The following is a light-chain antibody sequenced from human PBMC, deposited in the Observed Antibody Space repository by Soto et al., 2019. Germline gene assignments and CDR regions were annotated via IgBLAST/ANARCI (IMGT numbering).Light chain of an antibody. CDR2: KAS. Sequence: DIQMTQSPSTLSASVGDRVTITCRATQSISCWLAWYQQKPGKAPKLLIYKASSLESGVPSRFSGSGSGTEFTLTISGLQPDDFETYYCQQYHIYSPAFGQGTKVDIK. J-gene: IGKJ1*01. V-gene: IGKV1-5*03. CDR3: QQYHIYSPA. CDR1: QSISCW.